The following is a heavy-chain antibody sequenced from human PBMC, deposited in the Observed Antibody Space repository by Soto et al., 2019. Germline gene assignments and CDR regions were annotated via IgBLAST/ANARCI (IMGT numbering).Heavy chain of an antibody. D-gene: IGHD2-15*01. V-gene: IGHV4-61*01. CDR2: IYYSGST. CDR3: ARDGCSGGSFYGWFDP. CDR1: GGSVSSGSYY. J-gene: IGHJ5*02. Sequence: PSETLSLTCTVSGGSVSSGSYYWSWIRQPPGKGLEWIGYIYYSGSTNYNPSLKSRVTISVDTSKNQFSLKLSSVTAADTAVYYCARDGCSGGSFYGWFDPWGQGTLVTVSS.